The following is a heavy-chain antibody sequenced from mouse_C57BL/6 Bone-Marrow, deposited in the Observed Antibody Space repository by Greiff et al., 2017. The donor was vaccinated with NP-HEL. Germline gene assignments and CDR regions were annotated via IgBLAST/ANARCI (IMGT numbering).Heavy chain of an antibody. CDR2: IDPEDGDT. CDR3: TPYGYGRFDY. Sequence: VQLQQPGAELVKPGASVKMSCKASGYTFTSYWITWVKQRPGQGLEWIGRIDPEDGDTEYAPKFQGKATMTADTSSNTAYLQLSILTSEDTAVYYCTPYGYGRFDYWGQGTTLTVSS. D-gene: IGHD2-2*01. CDR1: GYTFTSYW. V-gene: IGHV14-1*01. J-gene: IGHJ2*01.